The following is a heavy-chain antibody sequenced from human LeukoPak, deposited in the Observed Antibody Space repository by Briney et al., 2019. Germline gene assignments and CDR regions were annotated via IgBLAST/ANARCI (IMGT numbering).Heavy chain of an antibody. J-gene: IGHJ6*03. CDR2: TYYSGST. Sequence: SETLSLTCTVSGGSISSSHYYWDWIRQPPGKGLEWIGTTYYSGSTYYNPSLKSRVTISVDGSKNQFSLKLNSVTAADTAVYYCARVSGQPAMREGYYYYMDVWGKGTTVTVSS. V-gene: IGHV4-39*07. CDR3: ARVSGQPAMREGYYYYMDV. CDR1: GGSISSSHYY. D-gene: IGHD5-18*01.